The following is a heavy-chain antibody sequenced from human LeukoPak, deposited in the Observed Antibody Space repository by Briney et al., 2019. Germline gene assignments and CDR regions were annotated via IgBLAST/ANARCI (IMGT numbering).Heavy chain of an antibody. J-gene: IGHJ4*02. CDR1: GGSFSGYY. D-gene: IGHD5-18*01. CDR2: INHSGST. CDR3: ARRRYSYGYGLDY. Sequence: SETLSLTCAVYGGSFSGYYWSWLRQPPGKGLEWIGEINHSGSTNYNPSLKSRVTISVDTSKNQFSLKLSSVTAADTAVYYCARRRYSYGYGLDYWGQGTLVTVSS. V-gene: IGHV4-34*01.